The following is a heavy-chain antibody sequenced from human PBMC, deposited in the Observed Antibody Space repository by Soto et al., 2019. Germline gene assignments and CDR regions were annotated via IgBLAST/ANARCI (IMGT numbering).Heavy chain of an antibody. D-gene: IGHD7-27*01. Sequence: QVQLQESGPGLVKPSETLSLTCTVSGGSINNHYWSWIRQPTGKGLEWIGYIYYTGSSNYDPSLKSRVTMSVDTSKNQFALKLTSVTAADTAIYYCARANWDCEYWGQGILVTVSS. CDR3: ARANWDCEY. V-gene: IGHV4-59*11. CDR1: GGSINNHY. CDR2: IYYTGSS. J-gene: IGHJ4*02.